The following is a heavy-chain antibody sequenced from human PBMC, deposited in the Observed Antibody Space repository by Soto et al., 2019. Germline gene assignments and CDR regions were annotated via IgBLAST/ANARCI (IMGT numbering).Heavy chain of an antibody. D-gene: IGHD6-19*01. CDR1: GGSISSYY. Sequence: SETLFLTCPVSGGSISSYYWSWIRQPPGKGLEWIGYIYYSGSTNYNPSLKSRVTISVDTSKNEFSLKLHSVTAADTAVYYCARFSGWYSAFDYWGQGTPVTVS. CDR2: IYYSGST. J-gene: IGHJ4*02. CDR3: ARFSGWYSAFDY. V-gene: IGHV4-59*01.